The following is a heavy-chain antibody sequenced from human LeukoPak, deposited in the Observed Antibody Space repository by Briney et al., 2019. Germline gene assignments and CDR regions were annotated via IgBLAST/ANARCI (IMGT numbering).Heavy chain of an antibody. D-gene: IGHD6-13*01. V-gene: IGHV1-18*01. CDR1: GYTFTSYG. Sequence: ASVKVSCKASGYTFTSYGISWVRQAPGQGLEWMGWISAYNGNTNYAQKLQGRVTMTRDMSTSTVYMELSSLRSEDTAVYYCARDGIAAADYWGQGTLVTVSS. CDR3: ARDGIAAADY. CDR2: ISAYNGNT. J-gene: IGHJ4*02.